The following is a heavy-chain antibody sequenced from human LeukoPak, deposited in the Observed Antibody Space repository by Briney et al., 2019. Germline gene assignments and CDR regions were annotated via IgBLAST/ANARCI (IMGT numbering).Heavy chain of an antibody. Sequence: ASVKVSCKASGGTFSSYAISWVRQAPGQGLEWMGGIIPIFGTANYAQKFQGRVTITADESTGTAYMELSSLRSEDTAVYYCARDLRGSYELFDYWGQGTLVTVSS. V-gene: IGHV1-69*13. CDR1: GGTFSSYA. D-gene: IGHD1-26*01. J-gene: IGHJ4*02. CDR3: ARDLRGSYELFDY. CDR2: IIPIFGTA.